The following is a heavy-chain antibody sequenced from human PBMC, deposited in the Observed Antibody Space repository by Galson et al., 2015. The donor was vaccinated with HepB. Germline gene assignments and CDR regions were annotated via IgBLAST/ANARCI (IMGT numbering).Heavy chain of an antibody. CDR2: IIPVLDVT. V-gene: IGHV1-69*10. Sequence: SVKVSCKASEDTFSNSAINWVRQAPGQGPEWMAEIIPVLDVTKHAQKFQGRVTVTADKSTNTAYMELSSLRSDDTAIYYCARRRSSGSYYPLDFWGQGTLVTVPS. D-gene: IGHD3-10*01. CDR3: ARRRSSGSYYPLDF. CDR1: EDTFSNSA. J-gene: IGHJ4*02.